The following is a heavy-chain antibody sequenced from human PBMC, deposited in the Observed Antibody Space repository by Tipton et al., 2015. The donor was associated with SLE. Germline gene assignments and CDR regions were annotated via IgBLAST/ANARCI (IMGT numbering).Heavy chain of an antibody. Sequence: SLRLSCAASGFTFSSYAMHWVRQAPGKGLEWVAVISYDGSNKYYADSVKGRFTISRDNSKNTLYLQMNSLRAEDTAVYYCAREDYDFWSGYSHAFDIWGQGTMVTVSS. J-gene: IGHJ3*02. D-gene: IGHD3-3*01. CDR3: AREDYDFWSGYSHAFDI. V-gene: IGHV3-30-3*01. CDR1: GFTFSSYA. CDR2: ISYDGSNK.